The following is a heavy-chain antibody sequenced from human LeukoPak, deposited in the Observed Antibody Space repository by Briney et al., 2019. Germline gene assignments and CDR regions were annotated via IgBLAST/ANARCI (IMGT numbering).Heavy chain of an antibody. D-gene: IGHD3-10*01. V-gene: IGHV3-73*01. Sequence: HPGGSLRLSCAASGFTFSGSTIHWVRQASGKGLEWTGRIRSKTNSYATAYAASMKGRFTISRDDSKNTAYLEINSLETEDTALYHCTRGSVGGSYYGMDVWGQGTTVTVSS. CDR3: TRGSVGGSYYGMDV. CDR1: GFTFSGST. J-gene: IGHJ6*02. CDR2: IRSKTNSYAT.